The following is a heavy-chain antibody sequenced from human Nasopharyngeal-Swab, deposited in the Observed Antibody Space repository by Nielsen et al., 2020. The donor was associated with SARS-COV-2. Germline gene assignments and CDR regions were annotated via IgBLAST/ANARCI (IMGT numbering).Heavy chain of an antibody. J-gene: IGHJ6*02. CDR3: ARGEGAIVVVVAAISYYYYYGMDV. Sequence: ASVKVSCKASGYTFTSYGISWVRQAPGQGLEWMGWISAYNGNTNYAQKLQGRVTMTTDTSTSTAYMELRSLRSDDTAVYYCARGEGAIVVVVAAISYYYYYGMDVWGQGTTVTVSS. V-gene: IGHV1-18*01. CDR2: ISAYNGNT. CDR1: GYTFTSYG. D-gene: IGHD2-15*01.